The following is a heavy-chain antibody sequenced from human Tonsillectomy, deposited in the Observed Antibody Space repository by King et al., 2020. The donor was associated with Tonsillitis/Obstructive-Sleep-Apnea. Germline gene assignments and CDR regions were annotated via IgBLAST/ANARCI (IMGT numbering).Heavy chain of an antibody. V-gene: IGHV3-30*04. CDR1: GFTFRSYA. CDR3: ARDLLIVVIPAAIKGGFDY. J-gene: IGHJ4*02. Sequence: VQLVESGGGVVQPGRSLRLSCAASGFTFRSYALHWVRQAPGKGLEWVAVISYDGSNKYYADSVKGRFTISRDNSKNTLYLQMNSLRTEDTAVYYCARDLLIVVIPAAIKGGFDYWGQGTLVTVSS. D-gene: IGHD2-2*02. CDR2: ISYDGSNK.